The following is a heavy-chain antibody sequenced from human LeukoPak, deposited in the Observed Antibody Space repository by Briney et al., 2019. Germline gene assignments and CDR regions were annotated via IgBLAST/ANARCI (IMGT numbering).Heavy chain of an antibody. CDR1: GGSFSGYY. CDR3: ARARYCSGGSCYSRRLFAFDF. CDR2: INHSGST. V-gene: IGHV4-34*01. Sequence: SETLSLTCAVYGGSFSGYYWSWIRQPPGKGLEWIGEINHSGSTNYNPSLKSRVTISVDTSKNQFSLKLSSVTAADTAVYYCARARYCSGGSCYSRRLFAFDFWGQGTMATVSS. J-gene: IGHJ3*01. D-gene: IGHD2-15*01.